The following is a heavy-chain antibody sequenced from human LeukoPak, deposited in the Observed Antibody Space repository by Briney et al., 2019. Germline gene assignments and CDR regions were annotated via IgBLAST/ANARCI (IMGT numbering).Heavy chain of an antibody. D-gene: IGHD2-15*01. Sequence: GGSLRLSWSAFGXPFSSYAMHWVRQAPGKGREYVSAISDSGGSTYYADSVKGRFTISRDNSKNTLYLQMSSLRAEDTAVYFCVRGYSFGPYGMDVWGQGTTVTVSS. CDR3: VRGYSFGPYGMDV. J-gene: IGHJ6*02. CDR1: GXPFSSYA. CDR2: ISDSGGST. V-gene: IGHV3-64D*09.